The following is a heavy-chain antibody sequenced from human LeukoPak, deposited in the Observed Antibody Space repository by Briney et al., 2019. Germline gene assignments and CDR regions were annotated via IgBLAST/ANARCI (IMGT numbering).Heavy chain of an antibody. V-gene: IGHV3-73*01. J-gene: IGHJ4*02. D-gene: IGHD3-10*01. CDR2: IRSKVNSYTT. CDR3: ARSTREVGERFGY. CDR1: GFSFSGSA. Sequence: PGGSLKLSCAASGFSFSGSAMHWVRQASGKGLEWVGRIRSKVNSYTTAYAASVSGRFTISRDDSKNTAYLQMHSLKTEDTAIYYCARSTREVGERFGYWGQGTLVTVSS.